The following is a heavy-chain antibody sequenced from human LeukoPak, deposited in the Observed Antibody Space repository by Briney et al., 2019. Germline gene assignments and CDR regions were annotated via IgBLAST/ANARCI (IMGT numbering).Heavy chain of an antibody. CDR1: GGTFSSYA. J-gene: IGHJ4*02. Sequence: ASVKVSCKASGGTFSSYAISWVRQAPGQGLEWMGGIIPIFGTANYAQKFQGRVTITADKSTSTAYMELSSLRSEDTAMYYCARGGYSSSWLGYYFDYWGQGTLVTVSS. CDR3: ARGGYSSSWLGYYFDY. V-gene: IGHV1-69*06. CDR2: IIPIFGTA. D-gene: IGHD6-13*01.